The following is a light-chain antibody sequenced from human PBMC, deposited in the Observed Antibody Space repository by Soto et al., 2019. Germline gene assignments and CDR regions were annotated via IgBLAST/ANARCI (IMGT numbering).Light chain of an antibody. V-gene: IGLV2-14*01. CDR1: SSDVGAYNY. J-gene: IGLJ2*01. CDR2: AVS. CDR3: SSYASSSTS. Sequence: QSALTQPASVSGSPGQSITISCTGISSDVGAYNYVSWYQQHPGKAPKLMIYAVSNRPSGVSSRFSGSKSGNTASLTISGLQAEDEADYYCSSYASSSTSFGGGTKLTVL.